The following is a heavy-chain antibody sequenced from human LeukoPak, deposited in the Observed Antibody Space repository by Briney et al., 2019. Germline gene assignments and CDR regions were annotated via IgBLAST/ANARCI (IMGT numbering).Heavy chain of an antibody. CDR3: ARVPHDSSGYHDAFDI. CDR1: GYTFTSYG. J-gene: IGHJ3*02. D-gene: IGHD3-22*01. Sequence: ASVKVSCKASGYTFTSYGISWVRQAPGQGLEWMGWISAYNGNTNYAQKLQGRVTMTTDTSTSTAYMELRSLRSDDTAVYYCARVPHDSSGYHDAFDIWGQGTMVTVSS. V-gene: IGHV1-18*01. CDR2: ISAYNGNT.